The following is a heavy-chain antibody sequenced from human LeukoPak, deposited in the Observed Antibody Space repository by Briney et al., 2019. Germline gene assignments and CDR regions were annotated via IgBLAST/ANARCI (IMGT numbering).Heavy chain of an antibody. CDR1: GGSFSGYY. CDR2: INHSGST. V-gene: IGHV4-34*01. D-gene: IGHD6-13*01. J-gene: IGHJ5*02. CDR3: ARRYSSSWYGWFDP. Sequence: PSETLSLTCAVYGGSFSGYYWSWIRQPPGKGLEWIWEINHSGSTNYNPSLKSRVTISVDTSKNQFSLKLSSVTAADTAVYYCARRYSSSWYGWFDPWGQGTLVTVSS.